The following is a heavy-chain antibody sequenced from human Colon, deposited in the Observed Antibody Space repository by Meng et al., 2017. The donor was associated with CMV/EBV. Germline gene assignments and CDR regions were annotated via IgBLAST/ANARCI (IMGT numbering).Heavy chain of an antibody. D-gene: IGHD1-14*01. J-gene: IGHJ4*02. V-gene: IGHV3-74*01. CDR2: INRDVTTT. CDR3: VKMSPGVH. CDR1: GLALSNYW. Sequence: SLRLSCAASGLALSNYWLHWVRQASGKGLVWVARINRDVTTTNYADSVKGRFTISRDNAKNTVYLQMNSLRAEDTAVYYCVKMSPGVHWGQGALVTVSS.